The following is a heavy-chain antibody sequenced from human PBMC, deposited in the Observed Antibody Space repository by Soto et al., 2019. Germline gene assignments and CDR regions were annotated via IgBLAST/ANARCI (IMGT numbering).Heavy chain of an antibody. J-gene: IGHJ6*02. V-gene: IGHV1-69*01. Sequence: QVQLVQSGAEVKKPGSSVKVSCKASGGTFSSYAISWVRQAPGQGLEWMGGIIPIFGTANYAQKFQGRVTITADESTSTAYMELSSLRSEDTAVYYCARSKDSSGYYVRRGYYYYHGMDVWGQGTTVTVSS. D-gene: IGHD3-22*01. CDR3: ARSKDSSGYYVRRGYYYYHGMDV. CDR2: IIPIFGTA. CDR1: GGTFSSYA.